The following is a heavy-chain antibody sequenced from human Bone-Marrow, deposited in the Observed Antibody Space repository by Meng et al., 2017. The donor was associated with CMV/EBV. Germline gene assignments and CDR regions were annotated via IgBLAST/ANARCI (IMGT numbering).Heavy chain of an antibody. CDR2: ISSSSSYI. Sequence: ETLSLTCTVSGGSISSSSYYWGWIRQPPGKGLEWVSSISSSSSYIYYADSVKGRFTISRDNAKNSLFLQMNSLRAEDTAVYYCAREVAPTKGYGMDVWAQGTTVTFSS. V-gene: IGHV3-21*06. J-gene: IGHJ6*02. CDR3: AREVAPTKGYGMDV. CDR1: GGSISSSS. D-gene: IGHD5-12*01.